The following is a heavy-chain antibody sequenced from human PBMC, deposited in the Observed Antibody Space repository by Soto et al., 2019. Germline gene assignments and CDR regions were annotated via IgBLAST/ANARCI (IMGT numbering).Heavy chain of an antibody. Sequence: DVQLVESGGGLVQPGGSLTLSCAASGFTFGSYSMNWVRQAPGKGLEWVSYISSTSSAIWYADSLKGRFIIPRDNAENSLYLQMHSLRAEDTAVYFCARGWGCSSGSCYFTSWGQGTLVTVSS. CDR1: GFTFGSYS. CDR3: ARGWGCSSGSCYFTS. D-gene: IGHD2-15*01. CDR2: ISSTSSAI. J-gene: IGHJ5*02. V-gene: IGHV3-48*04.